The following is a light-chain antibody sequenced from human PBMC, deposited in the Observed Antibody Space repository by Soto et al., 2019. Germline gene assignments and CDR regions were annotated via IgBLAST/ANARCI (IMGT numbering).Light chain of an antibody. Sequence: DIQMTQSPSSVSASVGNRVTITCRASQGISIWLAWYQQKPGKAPKLLISAASTLQGGVPSRFSGSGSETDFTLTITSLQPEDVATYYCQQANTFPWTFGQGTKVQIK. V-gene: IGKV1-12*01. CDR2: AAS. J-gene: IGKJ1*01. CDR3: QQANTFPWT. CDR1: QGISIW.